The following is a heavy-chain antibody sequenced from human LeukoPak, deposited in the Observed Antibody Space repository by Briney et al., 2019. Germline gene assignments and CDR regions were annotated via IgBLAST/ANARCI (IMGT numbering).Heavy chain of an antibody. CDR2: IIPIFGTA. CDR3: ASDIVGATDY. V-gene: IGHV1-69*13. D-gene: IGHD1-26*01. Sequence: SVKVSCKASGYTFTSYGISWVRQAPGQGLEWMGGIIPIFGTANYAQKFQGRVTITADESTSTAYMELSSLRSEDTAVYYCASDIVGATDYWGQGTLVTVSS. CDR1: GYTFTSYG. J-gene: IGHJ4*02.